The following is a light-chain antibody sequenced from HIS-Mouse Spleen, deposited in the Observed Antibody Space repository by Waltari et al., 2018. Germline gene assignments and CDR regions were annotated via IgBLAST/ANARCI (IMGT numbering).Light chain of an antibody. CDR3: YSTDSSGNHRV. CDR1: ALPKKY. J-gene: IGLJ2*01. V-gene: IGLV3-10*01. Sequence: SYELTQPPSVSVSPGQTARITCPGDALPKKYAYWYQQKSGQAPVLVLYEDSKRPSGLPERFSGSSSGTMATLTISGAQVEDEADYYWYSTDSSGNHRVFGGGTKLTVL. CDR2: EDS.